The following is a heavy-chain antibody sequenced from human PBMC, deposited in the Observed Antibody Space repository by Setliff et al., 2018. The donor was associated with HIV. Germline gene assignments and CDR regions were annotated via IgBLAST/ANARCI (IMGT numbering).Heavy chain of an antibody. V-gene: IGHV4-39*01. CDR2: IYYSGST. D-gene: IGHD3-22*01. J-gene: IGHJ4*02. Sequence: PSETLSLTCTVSGGSISSSSYYWGWIRQPPGKGLEWIGSIYYSGSTFQNPSLKSRVTISLDKSKNQFSLKLNPVTAADTAVYYCASGFYYDSSGYWPFDYWGQGTLVTVSS. CDR1: GGSISSSSYY. CDR3: ASGFYYDSSGYWPFDY.